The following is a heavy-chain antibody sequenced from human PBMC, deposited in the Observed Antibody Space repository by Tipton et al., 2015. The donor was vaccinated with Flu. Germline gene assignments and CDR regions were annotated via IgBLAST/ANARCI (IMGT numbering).Heavy chain of an antibody. D-gene: IGHD6-13*01. CDR3: ARDAKTGYSSSWYVADDAFDI. Sequence: LRLSCTVSGGPISSYYWGWIRQPPGKGLEWIGSIYYSGSTYYNPSLKSRVTISVDTSKNQFSLKLSSVTAADTAVYYCARDAKTGYSSSWYVADDAFDIWGQGTMVTVSS. J-gene: IGHJ3*02. V-gene: IGHV4-39*07. CDR1: GGPISSYY. CDR2: IYYSGST.